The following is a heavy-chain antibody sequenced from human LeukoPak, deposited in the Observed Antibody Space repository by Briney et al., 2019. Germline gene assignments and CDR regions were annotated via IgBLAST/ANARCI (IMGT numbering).Heavy chain of an antibody. D-gene: IGHD2-2*01. Sequence: SETLSLTCTVSGGSISSSSYYWGWIHQPPGKGLEWIGSIYYSGSTYYNPSLKSRVTISVDTSKNQFSLKLSSVTAADTAVYYCVRLGVVGLDQNWFDPWGQGTLVTVSS. CDR3: VRLGVVGLDQNWFDP. J-gene: IGHJ5*02. CDR1: GGSISSSSYY. CDR2: IYYSGST. V-gene: IGHV4-39*07.